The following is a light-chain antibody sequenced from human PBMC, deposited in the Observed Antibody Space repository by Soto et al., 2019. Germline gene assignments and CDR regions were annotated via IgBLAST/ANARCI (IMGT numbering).Light chain of an antibody. J-gene: IGLJ2*01. Sequence: NFMLTQPRSVSESPGKAVTISCTRSSGSIASNYVQWYQQRPGSAPTTVIYEDNQRPSGVPDRFSGSIDSSSNSASLTISGLKTKDEADYYCQSYDSSNLVFGGGTKLTVL. CDR1: SGSIASNY. CDR2: EDN. CDR3: QSYDSSNLV. V-gene: IGLV6-57*03.